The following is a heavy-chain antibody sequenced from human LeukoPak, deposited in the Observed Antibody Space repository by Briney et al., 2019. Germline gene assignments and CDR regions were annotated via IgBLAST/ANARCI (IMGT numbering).Heavy chain of an antibody. D-gene: IGHD4-17*01. V-gene: IGHV4-39*07. Sequence: SETLSLTCTVSGDSIGSYYWGWIRQPPGKGLGWIGSIYYSGSTYYNPSLKSRVTISVDTSKNQFSLKLSSVTAADTAVYYCARGDSYGDLYYFDYWGQGTLVTVSS. CDR3: ARGDSYGDLYYFDY. J-gene: IGHJ4*02. CDR1: GDSIGSYY. CDR2: IYYSGST.